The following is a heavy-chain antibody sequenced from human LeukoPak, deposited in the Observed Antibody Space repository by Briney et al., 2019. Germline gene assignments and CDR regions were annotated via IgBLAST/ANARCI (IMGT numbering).Heavy chain of an antibody. J-gene: IGHJ3*02. CDR3: ASPGSGNTDDAFDI. CDR1: GGSMSSYY. CDR2: IYTSGST. D-gene: IGHD3-10*01. V-gene: IGHV4-4*09. Sequence: SETLSLTCTVSGGSMSSYYWSWIRQPPGKGLEWIGYIYTSGSTNYSPSLKSRVTISVDTSKNQFSLKLSSVTAADTAVYYCASPGSGNTDDAFDIWGQGTMVTVSS.